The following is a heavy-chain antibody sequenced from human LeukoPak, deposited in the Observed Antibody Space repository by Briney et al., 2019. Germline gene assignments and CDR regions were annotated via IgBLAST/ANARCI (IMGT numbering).Heavy chain of an antibody. Sequence: SETLSLTCTVSGGSISSSSYYWGWIRQPPGKGLEWIGSIYYSGSTYYNPSLKSRVTISVDTSKNQFSLKLSPVTAADTAVYYCARQPLRGPVSGEDYWGQGTLVTVSS. D-gene: IGHD1-14*01. CDR2: IYYSGST. CDR1: GGSISSSSYY. CDR3: ARQPLRGPVSGEDY. J-gene: IGHJ4*02. V-gene: IGHV4-39*01.